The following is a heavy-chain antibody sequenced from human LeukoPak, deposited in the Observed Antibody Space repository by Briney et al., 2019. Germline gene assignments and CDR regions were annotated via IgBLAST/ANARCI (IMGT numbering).Heavy chain of an antibody. J-gene: IGHJ3*02. CDR2: ISYDGSNK. Sequence: PGGSLRLSCAASGFTFSNYWMNWVRQAPGKGLEWVAVISYDGSNKYYADSVKGRFTISRDNSKNTLYLQMNSLRAEDTAVYYCARFDYGPTDYDAFDIWGQGTMVTVSS. D-gene: IGHD4/OR15-4a*01. CDR3: ARFDYGPTDYDAFDI. CDR1: GFTFSNYW. V-gene: IGHV3-30-3*01.